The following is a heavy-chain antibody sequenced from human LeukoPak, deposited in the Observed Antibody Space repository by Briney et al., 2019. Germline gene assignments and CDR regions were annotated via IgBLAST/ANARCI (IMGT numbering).Heavy chain of an antibody. CDR3: ARDLFGLVGATQSFDY. J-gene: IGHJ4*02. D-gene: IGHD1-26*01. CDR2: IKQDGSEK. CDR1: GFIFRDFS. Sequence: GGSLRLSCSVSGFIFRDFSMSWVRQAPGKGLEWVANIKQDGSEKYYVDSVKGRFTISRDNAKNSLYLQMNSLRAEDTAVYYCARDLFGLVGATQSFDYWGQGTLVTVSS. V-gene: IGHV3-7*01.